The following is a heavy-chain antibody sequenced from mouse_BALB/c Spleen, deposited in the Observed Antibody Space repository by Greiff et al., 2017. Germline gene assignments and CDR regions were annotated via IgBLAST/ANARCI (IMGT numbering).Heavy chain of an antibody. CDR1: GFSLTSYG. CDR2: IWAGGST. CDR3: ARYYRYGYAMDY. J-gene: IGHJ4*01. V-gene: IGHV2-9*02. D-gene: IGHD2-14*01. Sequence: VKVVESGPGLVAPSQSLSITCTVSGFSLTSYGVHWVRQPPGKGLEWLGVIWAGGSTNYNSALMSRLSISKDNSKSQVFLKMNSLQTDDTAMYYCARYYRYGYAMDYGGQGTSVTVSS.